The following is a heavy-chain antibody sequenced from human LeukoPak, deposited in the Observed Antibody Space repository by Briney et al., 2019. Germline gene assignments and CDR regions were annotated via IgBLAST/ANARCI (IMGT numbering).Heavy chain of an antibody. CDR3: TRYYGGNPEP. V-gene: IGHV3-73*01. J-gene: IGHJ4*02. D-gene: IGHD4-23*01. CDR2: IRSKANSYAT. CDR1: GFTFSGFA. Sequence: PGGSLRLSCAASGFTFSGFAMHWVRQASGKGLEWVGRIRSKANSYATAYAASVKGRFTISRDDSKNTAYLQMNSLKTEDTAVYYCTRYYGGNPEPWGQGTLVTVSS.